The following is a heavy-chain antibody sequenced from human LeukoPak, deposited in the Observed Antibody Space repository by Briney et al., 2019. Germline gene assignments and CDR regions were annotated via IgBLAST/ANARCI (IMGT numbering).Heavy chain of an antibody. Sequence: SQTLSLTCTVSGGSISSGSYYWSWIRQPAGKGLEWIGRIYTSGSTYYNPSLKSRVTISVDTSKNQFSLKLSSVTAADTAVYYCARGDDSSGWYEAWFDPWGQGTLVTVSS. CDR1: GGSISSGSYY. J-gene: IGHJ5*02. CDR3: ARGDDSSGWYEAWFDP. D-gene: IGHD6-19*01. V-gene: IGHV4-61*02. CDR2: IYTSGST.